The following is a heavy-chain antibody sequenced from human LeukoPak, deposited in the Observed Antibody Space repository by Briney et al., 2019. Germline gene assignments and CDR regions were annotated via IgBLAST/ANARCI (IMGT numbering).Heavy chain of an antibody. CDR3: ARDDMMGTIDY. CDR1: GGSISSSSYY. D-gene: IGHD1-1*01. J-gene: IGHJ4*02. Sequence: SETLSLTCTVSGGSISSSSYYWGWIRQPPGKGLEWIGSIYYSGSTYYNPSLKSRVTISVDTSKNQFSLKLSSVTAADTAVYYCARDDMMGTIDYWGQGTLVTVSS. V-gene: IGHV4-39*07. CDR2: IYYSGST.